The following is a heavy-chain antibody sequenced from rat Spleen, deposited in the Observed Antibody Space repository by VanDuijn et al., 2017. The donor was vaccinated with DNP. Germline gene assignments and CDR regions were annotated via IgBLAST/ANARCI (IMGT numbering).Heavy chain of an antibody. J-gene: IGHJ3*01. D-gene: IGHD4-3*01. CDR3: TRDNSGFDY. Sequence: QVQLKESGPGLVQPSQTLSLTCTVSGLSLTSYGLSWVRQPPGKGLEWMSSISSGGDTFYNPSLQFRLSISRDTSKSQVFLKMNSLQTEDTAIYDCTRDNSGFDYWGQGTLVTVSS. CDR1: GLSLTSYG. CDR2: ISSGGDT. V-gene: IGHV2S12*01.